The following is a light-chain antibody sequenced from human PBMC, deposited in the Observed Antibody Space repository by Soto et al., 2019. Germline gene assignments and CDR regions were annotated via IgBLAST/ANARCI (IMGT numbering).Light chain of an antibody. Sequence: QSVLTQPRSVSGSPGQSVTISCTGTSSDVGGYNYVSWYQQHPGKAPKLMIYDVSKRPSGVPDRFSGSKSGNTASLTISGLQAEDEADYYCQVWDSSSDRLVVFGGGTKVTVL. CDR2: DVS. CDR1: SSDVGGYNY. V-gene: IGLV2-11*01. J-gene: IGLJ2*01. CDR3: QVWDSSSDRLVV.